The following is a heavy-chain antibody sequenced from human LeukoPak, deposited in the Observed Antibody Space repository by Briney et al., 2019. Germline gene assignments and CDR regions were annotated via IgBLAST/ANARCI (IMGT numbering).Heavy chain of an antibody. J-gene: IGHJ4*02. CDR3: ARGDYYGSGKTLFDS. Sequence: SETLSLTCHVSGLSISSRGHYWSWIRQLPGKGLEWIGYISSAGNCLYNPSLKSRVTISRDTSENQLSLNLDSVTAADTAVYYGARGDYYGSGKTLFDSWGQGTLVTVSS. D-gene: IGHD3-10*01. CDR1: GLSISSRGHY. CDR2: ISSAGNC. V-gene: IGHV4-30-4*08.